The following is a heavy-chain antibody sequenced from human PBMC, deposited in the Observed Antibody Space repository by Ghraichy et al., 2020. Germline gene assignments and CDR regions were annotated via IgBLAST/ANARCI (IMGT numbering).Heavy chain of an antibody. D-gene: IGHD3-22*01. J-gene: IGHJ6*02. CDR1: GFTLSTYG. V-gene: IGHV3-30*18. CDR3: AKDSHDNSGYYYYYGMDV. Sequence: GVSLRLSCAASGFTLSTYGMYWVRQAPGKGLEWVALISYDGNNEYYADSVEGRFTISTDNSKNTLYLQMNSLRPEDTAVYYCAKDSHDNSGYYYYYGMDVWGQGATVTVSS. CDR2: ISYDGNNE.